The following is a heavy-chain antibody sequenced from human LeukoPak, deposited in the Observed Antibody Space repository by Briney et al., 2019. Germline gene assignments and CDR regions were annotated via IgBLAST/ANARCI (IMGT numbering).Heavy chain of an antibody. Sequence: GASVTVSCKASVYTFTSYDINWVRQATGQGLEWMGWMNPNSGNTGYAQKFQGRVTMTRNTSITTAYMELSSLRSEDTAVYYCARGKYYDRYAFDIWGQGTMVTVSS. D-gene: IGHD3-16*01. CDR2: MNPNSGNT. J-gene: IGHJ3*02. CDR3: ARGKYYDRYAFDI. V-gene: IGHV1-8*01. CDR1: VYTFTSYD.